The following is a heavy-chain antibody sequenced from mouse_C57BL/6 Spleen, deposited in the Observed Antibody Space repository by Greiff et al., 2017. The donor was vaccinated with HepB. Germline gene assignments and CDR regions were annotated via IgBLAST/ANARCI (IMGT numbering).Heavy chain of an antibody. CDR2: INPGSGGT. CDR1: GYAFTNYL. Sequence: VKLQESGAELVRPGTSVKVSCKASGYAFTNYLIEWVKQRPGQGLEWIGVINPGSGGTNYNEKFKGKATLTADKSSSTAYMQLSSLTSEDSAVYFCARGTGLYAMDYWGQGTSVTVSS. CDR3: ARGTGLYAMDY. V-gene: IGHV1-54*01. J-gene: IGHJ4*01. D-gene: IGHD3-3*01.